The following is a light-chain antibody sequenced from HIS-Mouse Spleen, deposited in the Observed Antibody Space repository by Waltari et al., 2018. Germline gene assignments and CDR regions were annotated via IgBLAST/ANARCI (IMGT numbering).Light chain of an antibody. CDR3: CSYAGSYTLV. Sequence: QSALTQPRSVSGSPGQSVPISCTGTSSAFGGYNYVSWYQQQPGKAPKLMIYDVSKRPSGVPDRFSGSKSGNTASLTISGLQAEDEADYYCCSYAGSYTLVFGGGTKLTVL. V-gene: IGLV2-11*01. J-gene: IGLJ2*01. CDR2: DVS. CDR1: SSAFGGYNY.